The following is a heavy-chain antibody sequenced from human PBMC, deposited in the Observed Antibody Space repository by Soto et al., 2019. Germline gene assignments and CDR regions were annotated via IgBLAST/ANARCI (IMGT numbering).Heavy chain of an antibody. CDR1: GFTFSSYG. D-gene: IGHD1-26*01. V-gene: IGHV3-30*18. CDR3: AKPTPREYFDY. CDR2: ISYDGSNK. Sequence: ESGGGVVQPGRSLRLSCAASGFTFSSYGMHWVRQAPGKGLEWVAVISYDGSNKYYADSVKGRFTISRDNSKNTLYLQMNSLRAEDTAVYYCAKPTPREYFDYWGQGTLVTVSS. J-gene: IGHJ4*02.